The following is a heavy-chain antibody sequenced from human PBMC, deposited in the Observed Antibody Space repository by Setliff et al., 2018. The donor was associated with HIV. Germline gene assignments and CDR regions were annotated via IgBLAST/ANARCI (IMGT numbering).Heavy chain of an antibody. CDR2: IYYSGST. Sequence: SETLSLTCTVSGGSISSGGYYWSWIRQHPRKGLEWIGYIYYSGSTYYNPSLESRVTISVDTSKNHFSLKLSSVTAADTAVYYCASGFVLRPFFRGGMDVWGQGTTVTVSS. J-gene: IGHJ6*02. CDR1: GGSISSGGYY. D-gene: IGHD2-8*01. CDR3: ASGFVLRPFFRGGMDV. V-gene: IGHV4-31*03.